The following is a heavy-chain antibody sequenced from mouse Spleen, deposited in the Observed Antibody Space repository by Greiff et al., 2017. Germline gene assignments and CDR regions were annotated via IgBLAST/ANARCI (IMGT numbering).Heavy chain of an antibody. CDR3: ARRDGYYGGFYYAMDY. CDR1: GFTFSSYA. CDR2: ISSGGSYT. J-gene: IGHJ4*01. V-gene: IGHV5-9-3*01. Sequence: EVQRVESGGGLVKPGGSLKLSCAASGFTFSSYAMSWVRQTPEKRLEWVATISSGGSYTYYPDSVKGRFTISRDNAKNTLYLQMSSLRSEDTAMYYCARRDGYYGGFYYAMDYWGQGTSVTVSS. D-gene: IGHD2-3*01.